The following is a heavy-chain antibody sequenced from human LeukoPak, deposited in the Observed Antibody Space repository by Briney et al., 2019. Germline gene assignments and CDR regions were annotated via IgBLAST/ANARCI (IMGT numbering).Heavy chain of an antibody. CDR3: ARDPVAFPYFFDN. V-gene: IGHV3-23*01. J-gene: IGHJ4*02. CDR2: ISGDGVSP. CDR1: GFTFNNYA. Sequence: GGSLRLSCAASGFTFNNYALAWVRQTREKGLECVSDISGDGVSPYYVDSVRGRFTISRDNSKNTLYLQMHSLRVEDTAVYFCARDPVAFPYFFDNWGQGTLVTVSS.